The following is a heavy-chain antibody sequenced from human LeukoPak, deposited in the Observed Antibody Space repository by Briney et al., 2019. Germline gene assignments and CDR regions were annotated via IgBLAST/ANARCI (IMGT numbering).Heavy chain of an antibody. CDR2: INPNSGGT. CDR1: GYTFTGYY. J-gene: IGHJ6*03. V-gene: IGHV1-2*02. Sequence: ASVKVSCKASGYTFTGYYTHWVRQAPGQGLEWMGWINPNSGGTNYAQKFQGRVAMTRDTSISTAYMELSRLRSDDTAVYYCAGASNNYYYYYMDVWGKGTTVTVSS. D-gene: IGHD4/OR15-4a*01. CDR3: AGASNNYYYYYMDV.